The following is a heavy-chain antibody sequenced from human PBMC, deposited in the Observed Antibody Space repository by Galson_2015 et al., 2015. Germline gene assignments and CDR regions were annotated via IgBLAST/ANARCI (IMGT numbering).Heavy chain of an antibody. D-gene: IGHD2-8*01. CDR2: IYYSGST. J-gene: IGHJ4*02. CDR3: ARVGYCTNGVCPLLDY. CDR1: GGSISSSSYY. Sequence: ETLSLTCTVSGGSISSSSYYWGWIRQPPGKGLEWIGSIYYSGSTYYNPSLKSRVTISVDTSKNQFSLKLSSVTAADTAVYYCARVGYCTNGVCPLLDYWGQGTLVTVSS. V-gene: IGHV4-39*07.